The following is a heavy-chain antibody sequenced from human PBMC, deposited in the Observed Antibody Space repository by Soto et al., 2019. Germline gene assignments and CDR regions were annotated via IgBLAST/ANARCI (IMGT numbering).Heavy chain of an antibody. CDR3: ARERYYGMDV. CDR2: IYYSAST. Sequence: SETLSLTCTVAGGSISSYYWSWIRQPPGKGLEWIGNIYYSASTNYNPSLKSRVTISVDTSKNQFSLKLSSVTAADTAVYYCARERYYGMDVWGQGTTVTVSS. J-gene: IGHJ6*02. V-gene: IGHV4-59*01. CDR1: GGSISSYY.